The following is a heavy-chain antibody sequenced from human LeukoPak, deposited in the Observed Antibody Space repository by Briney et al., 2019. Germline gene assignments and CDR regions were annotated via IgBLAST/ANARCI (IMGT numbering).Heavy chain of an antibody. CDR3: VRLGSTSPGNWYKLIDQ. D-gene: IGHD2-2*01. J-gene: IGHJ4*02. V-gene: IGHV3-7*01. Sequence: QPGGSLRLSCAASGFTFSSYWMSWVRQAPGKGLEWVANIKQDGSEKYYVDSVKGRFTISRDNAKNSLYLQMNSLRAEDTAVYYCVRLGSTSPGNWYKLIDQWGQGTLVTVSS. CDR1: GFTFSSYW. CDR2: IKQDGSEK.